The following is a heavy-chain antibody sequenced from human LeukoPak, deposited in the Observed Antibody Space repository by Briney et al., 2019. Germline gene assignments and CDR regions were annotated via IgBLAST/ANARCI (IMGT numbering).Heavy chain of an antibody. J-gene: IGHJ4*02. Sequence: GGSLRLSCAASGLTFSNYWMDWVRQAPGKGLEWVANIKQDGSEKNYVDSVKGRFIISRDNAKNSLYLQMNTLKADDTAVYYCARDGFGTGSNWGQGTLVTVSS. CDR3: ARDGFGTGSN. CDR1: GLTFSNYW. D-gene: IGHD3-16*01. CDR2: IKQDGSEK. V-gene: IGHV3-7*03.